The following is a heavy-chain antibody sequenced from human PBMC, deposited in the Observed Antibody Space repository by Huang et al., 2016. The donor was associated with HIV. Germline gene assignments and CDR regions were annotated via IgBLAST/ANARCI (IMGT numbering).Heavy chain of an antibody. J-gene: IGHJ4*02. D-gene: IGHD2-21*01. V-gene: IGHV1-3*01. Sequence: QVQLVQSGAEVKKPGASVKVSCKASGYSFTTYALHWVRQAPGHRLEWMGWINHGNGNTNYSQKCQGRVTITRDTSASTVYMEVSSLTFEDTAVYYCAREFVIFGAPLWPAYWGQGTLISVSS. CDR3: AREFVIFGAPLWPAY. CDR2: INHGNGNT. CDR1: GYSFTTYA.